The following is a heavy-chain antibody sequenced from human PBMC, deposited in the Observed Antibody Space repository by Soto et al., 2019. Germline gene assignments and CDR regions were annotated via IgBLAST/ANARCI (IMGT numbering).Heavy chain of an antibody. V-gene: IGHV4-59*01. Sequence: SETLSLTCTVSGGSISSYYWSWIRQPPGKGLEWIGYIYYSGSTNYNPSLKSRVTISVDTSKNQFSLKLSSVTAADTAVYYCARGGDGRGSGSYYRIDYWGQGTLVTVSS. CDR1: GGSISSYY. CDR2: IYYSGST. J-gene: IGHJ4*02. CDR3: ARGGDGRGSGSYYRIDY. D-gene: IGHD3-10*01.